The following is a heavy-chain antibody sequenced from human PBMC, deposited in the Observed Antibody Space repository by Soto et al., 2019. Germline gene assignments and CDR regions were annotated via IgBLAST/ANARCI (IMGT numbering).Heavy chain of an antibody. CDR2: IWYDGSNK. CDR1: GFTFSSYG. CDR3: ARDTGGGIAVAGV. D-gene: IGHD6-19*01. V-gene: IGHV3-33*01. Sequence: QVQLVESGGGVVQPGRSLRLSCAASGFTFSSYGMHWVRQAPGKGLEWVAVIWYDGSNKYYADSVKGRFTISRDNSKNTLYLQMNSLRAEDTAVYYCARDTGGGIAVAGVWGQGITVTVSS. J-gene: IGHJ6*02.